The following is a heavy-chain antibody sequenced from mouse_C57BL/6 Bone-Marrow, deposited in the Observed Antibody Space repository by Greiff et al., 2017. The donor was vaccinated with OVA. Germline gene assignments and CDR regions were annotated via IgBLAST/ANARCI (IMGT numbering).Heavy chain of an antibody. J-gene: IGHJ2*01. V-gene: IGHV1-50*01. Sequence: VQLQESGAELVKPGASVKLSCKASGYTFTSYWMQWVKQRPGQGLEWIGEIDPSDSYTNYNQKFKGKATLTVDTSSSTAYMQLSSLTSEDSAVYYCARWITTVVATGNWGQGTTLTVSS. CDR3: ARWITTVVATGN. CDR2: IDPSDSYT. D-gene: IGHD1-1*01. CDR1: GYTFTSYW.